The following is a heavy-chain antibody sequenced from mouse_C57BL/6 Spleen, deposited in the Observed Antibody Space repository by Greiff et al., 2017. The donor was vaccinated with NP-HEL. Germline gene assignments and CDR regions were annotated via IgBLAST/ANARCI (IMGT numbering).Heavy chain of an antibody. Sequence: EVQLQQSGPELVKPGASVKIPCKASGYTFTDYNMDWVKQSHGKSLEWIGDINPNNGGTIYNQKFKGKATLTVDKSSSTAYMELRSLTSEDTAVYYCARKDYYGRRGYAMDYWGQGTSVTVSS. CDR2: INPNNGGT. CDR1: GYTFTDYN. CDR3: ARKDYYGRRGYAMDY. J-gene: IGHJ4*01. V-gene: IGHV1-18*01. D-gene: IGHD1-1*01.